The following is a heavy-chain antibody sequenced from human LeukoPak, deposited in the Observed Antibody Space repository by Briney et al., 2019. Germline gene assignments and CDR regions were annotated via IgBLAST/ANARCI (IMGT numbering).Heavy chain of an antibody. J-gene: IGHJ4*02. CDR2: IFYTGST. Sequence: SETLSLTCTVSGGSVNSDNYYWSWIREPPGRGLEWIGYIFYTGSTNYNPSLKSRVTISVDTSKNQFSLKVSSVTAADTAVYYCARDVGFDWGQGTLVTVSS. CDR1: GGSVNSDNYY. D-gene: IGHD6-25*01. CDR3: ARDVGFD. V-gene: IGHV4-61*01.